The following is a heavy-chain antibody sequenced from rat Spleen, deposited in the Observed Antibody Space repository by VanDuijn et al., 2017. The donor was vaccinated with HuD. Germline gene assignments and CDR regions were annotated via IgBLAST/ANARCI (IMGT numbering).Heavy chain of an antibody. D-gene: IGHD4-2*01. Sequence: EVQLVESGGGLVQPGRSLKISCVGSGFIFSDYHLAWVRQAPTKGLEWVASISTSGGSTYYPDSVEGRFTVSRDNAKSTLYLQMDSLRSEDTATYYCTRENWRPDYWGQGVMVTVSS. J-gene: IGHJ2*01. CDR3: TRENWRPDY. V-gene: IGHV5-27*01. CDR1: GFIFSDYH. CDR2: ISTSGGST.